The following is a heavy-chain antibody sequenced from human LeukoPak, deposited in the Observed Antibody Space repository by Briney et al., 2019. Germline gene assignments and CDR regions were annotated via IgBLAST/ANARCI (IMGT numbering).Heavy chain of an antibody. CDR1: GFIFSTYS. V-gene: IGHV3-48*02. CDR3: ATAGSTTVASWFHY. CDR2: ISTSSHLI. J-gene: IGHJ4*02. D-gene: IGHD4-23*01. Sequence: GGSLRLSCADSGFIFSTYSMVWVRQAPGKGLEGLSYISTSSHLIHYADSVKGRFTISRDNAQKSLYLQMNSLRDDDTAVYYCATAGSTTVASWFHYWGQGVLVTVSS.